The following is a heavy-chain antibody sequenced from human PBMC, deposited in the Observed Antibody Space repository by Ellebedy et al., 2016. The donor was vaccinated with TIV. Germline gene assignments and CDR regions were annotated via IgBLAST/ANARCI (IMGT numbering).Heavy chain of an antibody. J-gene: IGHJ4*02. Sequence: GESLKISCAASGFTFSSYSMNWVRQAPGKGLEWVSYITTSSNTMYYADSVQGRFTISRDNAKKSLYLQMNSLRDEDTAVYYCARDGGYGGNSGFDYWGQGTLVTVSS. CDR3: ARDGGYGGNSGFDY. CDR2: ITTSSNTM. V-gene: IGHV3-48*02. CDR1: GFTFSSYS. D-gene: IGHD4-23*01.